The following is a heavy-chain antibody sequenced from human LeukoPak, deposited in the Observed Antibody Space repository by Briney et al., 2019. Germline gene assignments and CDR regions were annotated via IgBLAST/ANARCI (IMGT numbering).Heavy chain of an antibody. Sequence: ASVKVSCKASGYTFSSYGTTWVRQAPGQGLEWMGWISAYSVNTNSAQRVQGRVTMTTDTSTSTAYMELRSLRSDDTAVYYCAAISVAGTIEYWGQGTLVTVSS. CDR2: ISAYSVNT. V-gene: IGHV1-18*01. CDR3: AAISVAGTIEY. D-gene: IGHD6-19*01. CDR1: GYTFSSYG. J-gene: IGHJ4*02.